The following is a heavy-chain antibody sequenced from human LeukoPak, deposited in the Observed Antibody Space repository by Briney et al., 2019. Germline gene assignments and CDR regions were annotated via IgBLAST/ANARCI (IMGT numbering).Heavy chain of an antibody. J-gene: IGHJ4*02. Sequence: DSIQGRFTISRDNAENSLYLQMNSLRAEDTAVYYCARRGSRERYYYDSSGYVNDYWGQGTLVTVSS. D-gene: IGHD3-22*01. CDR3: ARRGSRERYYYDSSGYVNDY. V-gene: IGHV3-21*06.